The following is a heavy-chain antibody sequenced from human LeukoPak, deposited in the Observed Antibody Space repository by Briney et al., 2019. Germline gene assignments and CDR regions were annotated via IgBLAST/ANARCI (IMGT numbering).Heavy chain of an antibody. CDR2: IHYGGSA. CDR1: GDSISRSSYY. V-gene: IGHV4-39*01. Sequence: SETLSLTCTVTGDSISRSSYYWGWIRQPPGKGLEWIGSIHYGGSAYSNPSLKSRVTISVDTSKNQFSLKLSSVTAADTAVYYCARHYTVTPDYWGQGTLVTVSS. D-gene: IGHD4-17*01. CDR3: ARHYTVTPDY. J-gene: IGHJ4*02.